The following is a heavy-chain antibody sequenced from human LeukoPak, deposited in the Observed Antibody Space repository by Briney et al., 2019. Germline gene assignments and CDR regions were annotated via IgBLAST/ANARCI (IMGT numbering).Heavy chain of an antibody. V-gene: IGHV1-69*06. CDR3: ASAATSYGSGSYVDY. CDR2: IIPIFGSA. J-gene: IGHJ4*02. Sequence: SVKVSCKASGGTFSSYAISWVRQAPGQGLEWMGGIIPIFGSANYAQKFQGRVTITADKSTSTAYMELSSLRSEDTAVYYCASAATSYGSGSYVDYWGQGTLVTVSS. D-gene: IGHD3-10*01. CDR1: GGTFSSYA.